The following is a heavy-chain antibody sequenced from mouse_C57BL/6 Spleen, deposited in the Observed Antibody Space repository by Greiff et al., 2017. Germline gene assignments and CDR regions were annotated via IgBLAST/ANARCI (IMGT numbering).Heavy chain of an antibody. CDR3: ARESTTVVADAMDY. Sequence: EVQGVESGGGLVKPGGSLKLSCAASGFTFSSYAMSWVRQTPEKRLEWVATISDGGSYTYYPDNVKGRFTISRDNAKNNLYLQMSHLKSEDTAMYYCARESTTVVADAMDYWGQGTSVTVSS. D-gene: IGHD1-1*01. J-gene: IGHJ4*01. CDR1: GFTFSSYA. CDR2: ISDGGSYT. V-gene: IGHV5-4*01.